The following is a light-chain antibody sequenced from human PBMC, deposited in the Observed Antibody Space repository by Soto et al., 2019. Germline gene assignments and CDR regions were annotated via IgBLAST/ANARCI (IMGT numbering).Light chain of an antibody. V-gene: IGKV1-5*01. CDR3: QQYNSYWT. CDR2: DAS. J-gene: IGKJ1*01. Sequence: DIQMTQSPSTLSASVEDRVTITCRASQTISSWLAWYQQKPGKAPKLLIFDASTLESGVPSRFSGSGSGTKFTLTISSLQPDDSATYYCQQYNSYWTFGQGTKV. CDR1: QTISSW.